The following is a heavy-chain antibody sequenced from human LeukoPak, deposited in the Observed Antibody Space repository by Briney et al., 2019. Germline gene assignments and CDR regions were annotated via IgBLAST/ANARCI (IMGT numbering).Heavy chain of an antibody. J-gene: IGHJ4*02. D-gene: IGHD3-22*01. CDR3: ATTYYYDSRGYYGLSFDY. Sequence: ASVKVSCKASGYTFTGYYMHWVRQAPGQGLEWMGWINPNSGGTNYAQKFQGRVTMTRDTSISTAYMELSRLRSDDTAVYYCATTYYYDSRGYYGLSFDYWGQGTLVTVSS. V-gene: IGHV1-2*02. CDR1: GYTFTGYY. CDR2: INPNSGGT.